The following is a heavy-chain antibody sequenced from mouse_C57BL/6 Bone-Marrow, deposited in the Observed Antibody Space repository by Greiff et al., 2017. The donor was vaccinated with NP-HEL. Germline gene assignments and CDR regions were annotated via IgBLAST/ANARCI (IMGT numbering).Heavy chain of an antibody. V-gene: IGHV2-6*01. J-gene: IGHJ3*01. Sequence: VKLVESGPGLVAPSQSLSITCTVSGFSLTSYGVDWVRQSPGKGLEWLGVIWGVGSTNYNSAIKSRLSISKDNSKSQVFLKMNSLQTDDTAMYYCASGYYGSSPFAYWGQGTLVTVSA. D-gene: IGHD1-1*01. CDR3: ASGYYGSSPFAY. CDR2: IWGVGST. CDR1: GFSLTSYG.